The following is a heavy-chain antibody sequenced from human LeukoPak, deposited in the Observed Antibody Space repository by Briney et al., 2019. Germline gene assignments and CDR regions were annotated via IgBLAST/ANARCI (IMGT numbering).Heavy chain of an antibody. CDR1: GGTFSSYA. V-gene: IGHV1-69*05. D-gene: IGHD1-26*01. Sequence: ASVKVSCKASGGTFSSYAISWVRQAPGQGLEWMGGIIPIFGTANYAQKFQGRVTITTDESTSTAYMELSSLRSEDTAVYYCARWARYSGSYYHAFDIWGQGTMVTVSS. CDR3: ARWARYSGSYYHAFDI. J-gene: IGHJ3*02. CDR2: IIPIFGTA.